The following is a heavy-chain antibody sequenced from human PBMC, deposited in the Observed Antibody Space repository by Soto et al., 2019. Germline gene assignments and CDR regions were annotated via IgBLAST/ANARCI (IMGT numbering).Heavy chain of an antibody. J-gene: IGHJ4*02. V-gene: IGHV3-30*18. Sequence: QVQLVESGGGVVQPGRSLRLSCAASGFTFSSYGMHWVRQAPGKGLEWVAVISYDGSNTYYADSVKGRFTISRDNSKNTLYLQMNSLRAEDTAVYYCSKDKVPVMVTTPCDYGGQGTLVTVSS. CDR3: SKDKVPVMVTTPCDY. D-gene: IGHD2-21*02. CDR1: GFTFSSYG. CDR2: ISYDGSNT.